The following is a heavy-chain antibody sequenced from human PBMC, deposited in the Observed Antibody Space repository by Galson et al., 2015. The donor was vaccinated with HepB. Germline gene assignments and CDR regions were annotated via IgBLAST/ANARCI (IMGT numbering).Heavy chain of an antibody. CDR3: PPYGSGSYYNLNY. CDR1: GFTFSSYA. Sequence: SLRLSCAASGFTFSSYAMHWVRQAPGKGLEYVSAISSNGGSTYYANSVKGRFTISRDNSKNTLYLQMGSLRAEDMAVYLSPPYGSGSYYNLNYWGQGTLVTVSS. J-gene: IGHJ4*02. V-gene: IGHV3-64*01. D-gene: IGHD3-10*01. CDR2: ISSNGGST.